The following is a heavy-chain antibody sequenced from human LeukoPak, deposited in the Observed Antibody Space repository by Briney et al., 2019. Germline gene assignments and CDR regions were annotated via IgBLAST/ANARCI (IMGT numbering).Heavy chain of an antibody. CDR3: AREASSYAFDI. V-gene: IGHV3-21*01. CDR2: ISSSSSYI. D-gene: IGHD6-6*01. CDR1: GFSFERHW. Sequence: GGSLRLSCAASGFSFERHWMSWVRQAPGKGLEWVSSISSSSSYIYYADSVKGRFTISRDNAKNSLYLQMNSLRAEDTAVYYCAREASSYAFDIWGQGTMVTVSS. J-gene: IGHJ3*02.